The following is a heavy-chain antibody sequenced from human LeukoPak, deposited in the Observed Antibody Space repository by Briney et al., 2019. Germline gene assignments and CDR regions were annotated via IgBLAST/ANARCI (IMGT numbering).Heavy chain of an antibody. Sequence: GRSLRLSCAASGFTFTGYGMHWVRQAPGKGLEWVTGIAFDGSRKHYAGSVKGRFTISRDNARNTMDLQMNSLRVEDTAVYHGTRYDSSRFDPWGQGTLVIVSS. D-gene: IGHD3-3*01. J-gene: IGHJ5*02. CDR2: IAFDGSRK. CDR3: TRYDSSRFDP. CDR1: GFTFTGYG. V-gene: IGHV3-30*03.